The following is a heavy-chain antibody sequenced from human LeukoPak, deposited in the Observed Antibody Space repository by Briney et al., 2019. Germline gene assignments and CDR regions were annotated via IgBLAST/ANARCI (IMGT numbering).Heavy chain of an antibody. D-gene: IGHD6-25*01. CDR3: ARFAAGGSYYYYMDV. J-gene: IGHJ6*03. Sequence: GRSLRLSCAASGFTFSSYGMHWVRQAPGKGLEWVAVIWYGGSYKYYADSVKGRFTISRDNSKNTLYLQMNSLRADDTAVYYCARFAAGGSYYYYMDVWGKGTTVTVSS. V-gene: IGHV3-33*08. CDR2: IWYGGSYK. CDR1: GFTFSSYG.